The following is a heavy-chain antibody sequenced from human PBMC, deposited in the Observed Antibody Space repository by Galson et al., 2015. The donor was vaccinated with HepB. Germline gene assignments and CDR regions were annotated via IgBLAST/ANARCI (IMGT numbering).Heavy chain of an antibody. D-gene: IGHD3-22*01. CDR3: ARSLWGDSSGYYPDY. Sequence: SVKVSCKASGYTFTSYGISWVRQAPGQGLEWMGWISAYNGNTNYAQKLQGRVTMTTDTSTSTAYMELRSLRSDDTAVYYCARSLWGDSSGYYPDYWGQGTLVTVSS. CDR1: GYTFTSYG. CDR2: ISAYNGNT. V-gene: IGHV1-18*04. J-gene: IGHJ4*02.